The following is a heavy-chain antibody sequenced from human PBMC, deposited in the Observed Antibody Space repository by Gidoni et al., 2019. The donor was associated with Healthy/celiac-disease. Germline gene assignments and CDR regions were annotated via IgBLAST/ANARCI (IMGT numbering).Heavy chain of an antibody. V-gene: IGHV4-34*01. J-gene: IGHJ2*01. CDR2: INHSGST. CDR3: ARGRYCSGGSCYRLRFWYFDL. D-gene: IGHD2-15*01. CDR1: GGSFSGYY. Sequence: QVQLQQWGAGLLKPSETLSLTCAVSGGSFSGYYWSWIRQPPGKGLEWIGEINHSGSTNYNPSLKSRVTISVDTSKNQFSLKLSSVTAADTAVYYCARGRYCSGGSCYRLRFWYFDLWGRGTLVTVSS.